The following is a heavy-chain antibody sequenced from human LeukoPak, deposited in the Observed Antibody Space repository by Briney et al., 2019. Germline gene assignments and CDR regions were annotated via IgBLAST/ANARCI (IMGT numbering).Heavy chain of an antibody. D-gene: IGHD1-26*01. J-gene: IGHJ5*02. CDR2: INPNSGGT. V-gene: IGHV1-2*02. CDR3: ARDNSVGDNAWWFDP. CDR1: GYTFTGYY. Sequence: GASVKVSCKASGYTFTGYYMHWVRQAPGQGLEWMGWINPNSGGTNYAQKFQGRVTMTRDMSTSTDYMELSSLRSEDTVIYYCARDNSVGDNAWWFDPWGQGTLVTVSS.